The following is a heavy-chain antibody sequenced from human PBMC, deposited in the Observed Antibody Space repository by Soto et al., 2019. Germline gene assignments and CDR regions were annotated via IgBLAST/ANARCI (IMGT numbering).Heavy chain of an antibody. J-gene: IGHJ6*02. CDR1: GVSFSGYY. Sequence: PSETLSLTCAAYGVSFSGYYWSWIRQPPGKGLEWIAEINHSGSTKYNPSLESRVTILVDTSNNKFSLMLINVLAADTAVYYYGRGGVIVVVPAAIGLYNGKYVRPHYYGMDVWGQGTTVTVSS. CDR2: INHSGST. D-gene: IGHD2-2*01. V-gene: IGHV4-34*01. CDR3: GRGGVIVVVPAAIGLYNGKYVRPHYYGMDV.